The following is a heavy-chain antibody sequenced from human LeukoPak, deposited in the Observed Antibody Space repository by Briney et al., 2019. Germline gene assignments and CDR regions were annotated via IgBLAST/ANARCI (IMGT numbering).Heavy chain of an antibody. V-gene: IGHV4-4*02. D-gene: IGHD2-2*01. CDR2: IYHSGST. Sequence: SETLSLTCAVSGGSIISSNWWSWVRQPPGKGLEWIGEIYHSGSTNYNPSLKSRVTILVDKSKSQFSLELTSVTAADTALYYCARGGYCSSTSCYVFDSWGQETLVTVSS. J-gene: IGHJ4*02. CDR3: ARGGYCSSTSCYVFDS. CDR1: GGSIISSNW.